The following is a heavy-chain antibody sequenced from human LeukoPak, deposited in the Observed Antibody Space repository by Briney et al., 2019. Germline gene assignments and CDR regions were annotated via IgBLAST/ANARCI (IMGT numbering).Heavy chain of an antibody. CDR3: AKDKTRGPGDY. Sequence: PGGSLRLSCAGSGFTFDDYAMHWVRQTPGKGLECVSLISEDGGDTWYADSVKGRFTISRDNSKNSLYLQVNSLRAEDTAFYYCAKDKTRGPGDYWGQGTLVTVSS. J-gene: IGHJ4*02. CDR1: GFTFDDYA. V-gene: IGHV3-43*02. D-gene: IGHD1-14*01. CDR2: ISEDGGDT.